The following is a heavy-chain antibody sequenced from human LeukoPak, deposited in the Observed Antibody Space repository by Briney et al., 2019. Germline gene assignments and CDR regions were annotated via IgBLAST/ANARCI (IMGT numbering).Heavy chain of an antibody. CDR1: GFTFSSYG. V-gene: IGHV3-33*01. Sequence: GGSLTLSCAASGFTFSSYGMHWVRQAPGKGLEWVAVIWYDGSNKYYADSVKGRFTISRDNSKNTLYLQMNSLRAEDTAVYYCARDPGDYYGSGSSDAFDIWGQGTMVTVSS. J-gene: IGHJ3*02. D-gene: IGHD3-10*01. CDR2: IWYDGSNK. CDR3: ARDPGDYYGSGSSDAFDI.